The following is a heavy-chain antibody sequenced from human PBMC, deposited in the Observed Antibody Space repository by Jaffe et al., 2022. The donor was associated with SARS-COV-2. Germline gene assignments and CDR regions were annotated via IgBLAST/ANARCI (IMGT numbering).Heavy chain of an antibody. CDR3: ARENGENCYSPFDY. Sequence: EVQLVESGGGLVQPGGSLRLSCAASGFTFSRYAMTWVRQPPGKGLEWVSAISNNGGSTDYADSVKGRFTISRDNAKNSLYLQMNSLRAEDTAVYYCARENGENCYSPFDYWGQGILVTVSS. J-gene: IGHJ4*02. CDR1: GFTFSRYA. CDR2: ISNNGGST. D-gene: IGHD2-8*01. V-gene: IGHV3-23*04.